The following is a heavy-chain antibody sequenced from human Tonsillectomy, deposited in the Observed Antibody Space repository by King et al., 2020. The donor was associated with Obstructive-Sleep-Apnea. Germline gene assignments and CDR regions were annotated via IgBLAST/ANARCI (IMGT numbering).Heavy chain of an antibody. CDR2: LSWNSVSI. D-gene: IGHD5-18*01. J-gene: IGHJ4*02. CDR1: RCTFDDYA. V-gene: IGHV3-9*01. Sequence: VQLVDSGGGLVQPGRSLRLSCAASRCTFDDYAMHWVRQAPGKGLEWVSGLSWNSVSIGYEHSVKGRFTISRDKSKNSLYLQMNSLRAEDTALYYCAKDMGGGYSYGPDYWGQGTLVTVSS. CDR3: AKDMGGGYSYGPDY.